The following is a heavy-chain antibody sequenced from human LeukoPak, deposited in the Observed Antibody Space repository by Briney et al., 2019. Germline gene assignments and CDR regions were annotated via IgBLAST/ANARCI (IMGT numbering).Heavy chain of an antibody. CDR1: GGSFSGYY. V-gene: IGHV4-34*01. J-gene: IGHJ4*02. CDR3: ASRLGQWELPDY. D-gene: IGHD1-26*01. CDR2: IYYSGST. Sequence: SETLSLTCAVYGGSFSGYYWSWIRQPPGKGLEWIGSIYYSGSTYYNPSLKSRVTISVDTSKNQFSLKLSSVTAADTAVYYCASRLGQWELPDYWGQGTLVTVSS.